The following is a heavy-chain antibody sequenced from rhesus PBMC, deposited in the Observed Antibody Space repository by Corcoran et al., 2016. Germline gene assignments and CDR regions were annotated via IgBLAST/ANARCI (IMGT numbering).Heavy chain of an antibody. Sequence: QVQLQESGPGLVKPSETLSLTCAVSGGSISDDHYWSGIRQTQGKGLEWIGYFYGSGGGPNYNPSLNHRVTISIDTSKNQFALTLSSVTAADTAVYYCARDGSMNTVTTPYDYWGQGVLVTVSS. D-gene: IGHD4-23*01. J-gene: IGHJ4*01. CDR2: FYGSGGGP. CDR3: ARDGSMNTVTTPYDY. V-gene: IGHV4-106*01. CDR1: GGSISDDHY.